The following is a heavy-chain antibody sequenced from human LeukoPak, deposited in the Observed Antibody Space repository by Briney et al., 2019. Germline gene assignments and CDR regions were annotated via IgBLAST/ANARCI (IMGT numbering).Heavy chain of an antibody. CDR2: INPNSGGT. D-gene: IGHD2-2*01. J-gene: IGHJ4*02. V-gene: IGHV1-2*06. Sequence: ASVKVSCKASGYTFTGYYMHWVQQAPGQGLEWMGRINPNSGGTNYAQKFQGRVTMTRDTSISTAYMELSRLRSDDTAVYYCARSYCSSTSCSLMRFDYWGQGTLVTVSS. CDR3: ARSYCSSTSCSLMRFDY. CDR1: GYTFTGYY.